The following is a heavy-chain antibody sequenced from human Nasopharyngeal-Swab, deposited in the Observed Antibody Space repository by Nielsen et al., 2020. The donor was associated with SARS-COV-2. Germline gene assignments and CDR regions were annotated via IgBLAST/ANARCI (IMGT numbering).Heavy chain of an antibody. V-gene: IGHV3-23*01. Sequence: GGSLRLSCAASGFTFSSYAMSWVRQAPGKGLEWVSAIIGSGGSTYYADSVKGRFTISRDNSKNTLFLQMNSLRAEDTAVYYCAREGVTYGASGSYCVDNWGQGTLVTVSS. CDR1: GFTFSSYA. D-gene: IGHD3-10*01. CDR2: IIGSGGST. CDR3: AREGVTYGASGSYCVDN. J-gene: IGHJ4*02.